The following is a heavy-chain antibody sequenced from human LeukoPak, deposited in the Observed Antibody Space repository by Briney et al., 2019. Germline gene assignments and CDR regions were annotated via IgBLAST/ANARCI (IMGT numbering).Heavy chain of an antibody. V-gene: IGHV4-39*01. Sequence: KSSETLSLTCTVSGGSISSSSYYWGWIRQPPGKGLEWIGSIYYSGSTYYNPSLKSRVTISVDTSKNQFSLKLSSVTAADTAVYYCARRAEGGDAFDIWGQGTMVTVSS. CDR3: ARRAEGGDAFDI. D-gene: IGHD3-16*01. J-gene: IGHJ3*02. CDR1: GGSISSSSYY. CDR2: IYYSGST.